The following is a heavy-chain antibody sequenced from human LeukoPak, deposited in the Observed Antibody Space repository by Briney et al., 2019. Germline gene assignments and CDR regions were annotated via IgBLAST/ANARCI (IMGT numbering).Heavy chain of an antibody. J-gene: IGHJ4*02. D-gene: IGHD5-24*01. V-gene: IGHV3-74*01. CDR3: ATERAGRDGYIVFDY. CDR2: ITSDGSTT. CDR1: GFTFSSYW. Sequence: PGGSLRLSCAASGFTFSSYWMHWVRQAPGKGLVWVSRITSDGSTTTYADSVKGRFTISRDNAKNMLYLQMNSLRAEDTALYYCATERAGRDGYIVFDYWGQGTLVIVSS.